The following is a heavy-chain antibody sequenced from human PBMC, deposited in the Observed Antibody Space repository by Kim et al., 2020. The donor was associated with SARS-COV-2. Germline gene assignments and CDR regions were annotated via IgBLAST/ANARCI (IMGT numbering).Heavy chain of an antibody. V-gene: IGHV3-43*01. J-gene: IGHJ4*02. D-gene: IGHD3-10*01. Sequence: VKGRFTISRDNSKNSLYLQMNSLRTEDTALYYCAKARSGGSGSYYFDYWGQGTLVTVSS. CDR3: AKARSGGSGSYYFDY.